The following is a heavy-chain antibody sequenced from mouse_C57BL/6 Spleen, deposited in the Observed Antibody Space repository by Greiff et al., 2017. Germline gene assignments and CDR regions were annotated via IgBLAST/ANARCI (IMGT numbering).Heavy chain of an antibody. CDR2: IYPSDSET. D-gene: IGHD2-4*01. Sequence: QQSCKASGYTFTSYWMDWVTQRPGQGLEWIGNIYPSDSETHYNHKFKDKATLTVDKSSSTAYMQLSSLTSEDSAVYYCARMGTYDYAWFAYWGQGTLVTVSA. CDR3: ARMGTYDYAWFAY. V-gene: IGHV1-61*01. CDR1: GYTFTSYW. J-gene: IGHJ3*01.